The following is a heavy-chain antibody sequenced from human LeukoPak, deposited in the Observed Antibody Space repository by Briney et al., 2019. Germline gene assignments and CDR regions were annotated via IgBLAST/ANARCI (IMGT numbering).Heavy chain of an antibody. CDR1: GGSISSYY. D-gene: IGHD1-26*01. CDR2: VYYSGTT. V-gene: IGHV4-59*12. CDR3: ATDRGYSGSYFDY. J-gene: IGHJ4*02. Sequence: SETLSLTCTVSGGSISSYYWSWIRQPPGKGLEWIGYVYYSGTTNYNPSLKSRVIISVDTSKNQFSLKLSSVTAADTAVYYCATDRGYSGSYFDYWGQGTLVTVSS.